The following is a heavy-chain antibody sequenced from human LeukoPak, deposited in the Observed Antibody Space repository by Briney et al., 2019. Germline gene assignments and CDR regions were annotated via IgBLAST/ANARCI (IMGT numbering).Heavy chain of an antibody. CDR3: ARDGTSTDDY. CDR1: GYTFSNFG. D-gene: IGHD2-2*01. CDR2: ISGNNDHP. V-gene: IGHV1-18*04. J-gene: IGHJ4*02. Sequence: ASVKASCKASGYTFSNFGISWVRQAPGQGLEWMGWISGNNDHPHYGQKFQGRLTVTTDLSTSTAYMELRNLRSDDTAVYYCARDGTSTDDYWGQGTLVTVSS.